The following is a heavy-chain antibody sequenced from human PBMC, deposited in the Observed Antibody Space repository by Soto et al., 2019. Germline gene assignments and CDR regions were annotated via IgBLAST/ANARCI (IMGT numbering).Heavy chain of an antibody. Sequence: SLRLACAASRFTFIGHAISCVRQVPGKGLEWVSAISGSGYSTYYADSVKGRFTITRDNAKSTLYFQMNSLRAEDTAVYYCAKRSGWYWNWFDPWGQGTLVTVSS. CDR3: AKRSGWYWNWFDP. V-gene: IGHV3-23*01. J-gene: IGHJ5*02. D-gene: IGHD6-19*01. CDR1: RFTFIGHA. CDR2: ISGSGYST.